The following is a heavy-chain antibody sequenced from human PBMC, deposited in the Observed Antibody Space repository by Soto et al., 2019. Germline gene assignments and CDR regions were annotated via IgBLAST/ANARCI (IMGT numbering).Heavy chain of an antibody. CDR3: ARSTMITFGGVIVYGY. CDR2: IYYSGST. V-gene: IGHV4-31*03. CDR1: GGSISSGGYY. D-gene: IGHD3-16*02. J-gene: IGHJ4*02. Sequence: PSETLSLTCTFSGGSISSGGYYWSWIRQHPGKGLEWIGYIYYSGSTYYNPSLKSRVTISVDTSKNQFSLKLSSVTAADTAVYYCARSTMITFGGVIVYGYWGQGTLVTVSS.